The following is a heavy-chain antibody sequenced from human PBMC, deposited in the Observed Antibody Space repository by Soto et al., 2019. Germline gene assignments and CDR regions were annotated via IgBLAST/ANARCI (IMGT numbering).Heavy chain of an antibody. CDR3: AKDLTRQLAYWLDP. CDR1: GFSFTGYY. Sequence: ASVKVSCKASGFSFTGYYIHWLRQAPGQGLEWMGWINAHSGGTEYAQKFQGRVTLTRETSIATAFLTLTSLTSDDTALYYCAKDLTRQLAYWLDPWGQGTQVTVS. CDR2: INAHSGGT. D-gene: IGHD6-6*01. J-gene: IGHJ5*02. V-gene: IGHV1-2*02.